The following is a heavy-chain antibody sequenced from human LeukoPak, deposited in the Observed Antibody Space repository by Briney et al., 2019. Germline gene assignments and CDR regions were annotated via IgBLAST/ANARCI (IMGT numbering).Heavy chain of an antibody. J-gene: IGHJ4*02. CDR1: GYTFTGYY. V-gene: IGHV1-2*02. CDR2: VSPDSGGT. D-gene: IGHD4-17*01. CDR3: ARIQGNGDYRDY. Sequence: GASVTLSCKASGYTFTGYYIHWVRQAPGQGLEWMGWVSPDSGGTNYAQKFQGRVTMTRDTSISTAYLELRTLTSADAAVYYCARIQGNGDYRDYWGQGTLVTVSS.